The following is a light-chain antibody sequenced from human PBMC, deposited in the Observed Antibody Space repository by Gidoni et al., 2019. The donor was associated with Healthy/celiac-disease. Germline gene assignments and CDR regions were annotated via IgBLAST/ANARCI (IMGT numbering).Light chain of an antibody. CDR1: SSNIGAGYD. V-gene: IGLV1-40*01. Sequence: QSVLTQPPSVSGAPGQRVTISCTGSSSNIGAGYDVHWYQQRPRTAPKLLIYGNRNRPLGGPYRFLGPKSGPLASLGNTGLQAEEWACYYCQSYDSSLSGHWVFGGGTKLTVL. J-gene: IGLJ3*02. CDR2: GNR. CDR3: QSYDSSLSGHWV.